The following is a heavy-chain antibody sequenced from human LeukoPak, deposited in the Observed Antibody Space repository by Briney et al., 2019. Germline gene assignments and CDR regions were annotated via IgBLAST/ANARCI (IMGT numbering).Heavy chain of an antibody. CDR1: GFTVSSSG. Sequence: GRSLRLSRAAAGFTVSSSGMHSVRHDPSNWNGWVAVIWLDGRNKNYAESAKGRFTSSRDNSKNTLYLQMNSLRAEDTAVHYWARGNKVEMARNTDYWGQRTLVTVSS. J-gene: IGHJ4*02. D-gene: IGHD5-24*01. V-gene: IGHV3-33*01. CDR2: IWLDGRNK. CDR3: ARGNKVEMARNTDY.